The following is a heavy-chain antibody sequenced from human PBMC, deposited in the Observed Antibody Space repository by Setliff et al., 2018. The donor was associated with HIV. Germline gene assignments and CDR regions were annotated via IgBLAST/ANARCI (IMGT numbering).Heavy chain of an antibody. CDR3: ARARYGVAAVGY. V-gene: IGHV1-8*01. Sequence: ASVKVSCKASGYTFISFDINWVRQATGQGPEWMGWMNPASGSTGYAQEFQGRVTMTRNTSINTAYMELNSLTFDDTAMYYCARARYGVAAVGYWGQGTPVTVSS. CDR1: GYTFISFD. D-gene: IGHD6-13*01. CDR2: MNPASGST. J-gene: IGHJ4*02.